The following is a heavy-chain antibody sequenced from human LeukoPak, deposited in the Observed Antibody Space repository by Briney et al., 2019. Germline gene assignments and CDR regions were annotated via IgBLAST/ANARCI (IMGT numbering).Heavy chain of an antibody. D-gene: IGHD4-17*01. CDR3: ARRWDYGASFVFDI. Sequence: SVKVSCKASGGTFSSYAISWVRQAPGQGLEWMGGIIPIFGTANYAQKFQGRVTITTDESTSTAYMELSSLRSEDTAVYYCARRWDYGASFVFDIWGQGTMVTVSS. CDR2: IIPIFGTA. CDR1: GGTFSSYA. J-gene: IGHJ3*02. V-gene: IGHV1-69*05.